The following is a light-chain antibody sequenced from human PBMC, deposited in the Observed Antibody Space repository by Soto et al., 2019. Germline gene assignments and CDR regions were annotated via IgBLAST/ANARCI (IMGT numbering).Light chain of an antibody. CDR1: SSYVGGYNY. CDR3: SSYITTSTRV. Sequence: QSALTQPASVSGSPGQSITISCTGTSSYVGGYNYVSWYQQHPGRAPKLLIYEVSNRPSGVSNRFSGSKSGNTASLTISGLQAEDAADYYCSSYITTSTRVFGTGTKLTVL. J-gene: IGLJ1*01. CDR2: EVS. V-gene: IGLV2-14*01.